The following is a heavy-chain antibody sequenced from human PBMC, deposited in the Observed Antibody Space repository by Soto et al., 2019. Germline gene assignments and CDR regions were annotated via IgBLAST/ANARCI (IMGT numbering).Heavy chain of an antibody. V-gene: IGHV3-30*18. J-gene: IGHJ4*02. CDR3: AKDYIPHAIEYSSSVDY. CDR2: ISYDGSNK. Sequence: QVQLVESGGGVVQPGRSLRLSCAASGFTFSSYGMHWVRQAPGKGLEWVAVISYDGSNKYYADSVKGRFTISRDNSKNTLYLQMNSLRAEDTAVYYCAKDYIPHAIEYSSSVDYWVQGTLVTVSS. CDR1: GFTFSSYG. D-gene: IGHD6-6*01.